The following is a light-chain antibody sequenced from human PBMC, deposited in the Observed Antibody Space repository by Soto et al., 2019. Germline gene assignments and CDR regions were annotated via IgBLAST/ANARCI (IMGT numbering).Light chain of an antibody. J-gene: IGKJ1*01. CDR2: GAF. CDR3: QQYSIWRT. V-gene: IGKV3-20*01. Sequence: EIVLTQSPGTLSFSPGERATFSCRASQSVSSNYLAWYQQKPGQAPRLLIYGAFKRATGIPDRFSGSGSGTEFTLTISSLQSEDFAVYYCQQYSIWRTFGQGTKV. CDR1: QSVSSNY.